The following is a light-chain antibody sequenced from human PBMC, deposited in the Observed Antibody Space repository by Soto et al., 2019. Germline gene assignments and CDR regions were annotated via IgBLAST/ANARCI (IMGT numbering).Light chain of an antibody. V-gene: IGLV1-40*01. Sequence: QSALTQPPSVSGAPGQRVTISCTGTSSNIGAGYDVYWYQHLPGAAPKLLIFDNYNRPSGVPDRFSGSRSGTSASLAITGLQAEDEADYYCQAYDTSLSGVYAFGTGTKVTLL. J-gene: IGLJ1*01. CDR1: SSNIGAGYD. CDR2: DNY. CDR3: QAYDTSLSGVYA.